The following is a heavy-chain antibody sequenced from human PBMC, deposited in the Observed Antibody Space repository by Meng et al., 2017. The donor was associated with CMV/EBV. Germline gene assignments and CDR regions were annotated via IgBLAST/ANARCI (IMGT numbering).Heavy chain of an antibody. CDR2: INPNSGGT. J-gene: IGHJ3*02. D-gene: IGHD3-16*01. CDR3: ARDLGNLGAFDI. V-gene: IGHV1-2*02. Sequence: ASVQVSCKASGYTFTGYYMHWVRQAPGQGLEWMGWINPNSGGTNYAQKFQGRVTMTRDTSISTAYMELSRLRSDDTAVYYCARDLGNLGAFDIWGQGTMVTVSS. CDR1: GYTFTGYY.